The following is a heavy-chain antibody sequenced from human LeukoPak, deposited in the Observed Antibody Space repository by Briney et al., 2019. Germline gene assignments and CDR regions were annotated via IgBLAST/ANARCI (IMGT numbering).Heavy chain of an antibody. CDR3: ARDGSRLLWFGELLYFDY. CDR2: ISAYNGNT. Sequence: ASVKVSCKASGYTFTSYGISWVRQAPGQGLEWMGWISAYNGNTNYEQKLQGRVTMTTDTSTSTAYMELRSLRSDDTAVYYCARDGSRLLWFGELLYFDYWGQGTLVTVSS. D-gene: IGHD3-10*01. V-gene: IGHV1-18*01. CDR1: GYTFTSYG. J-gene: IGHJ4*02.